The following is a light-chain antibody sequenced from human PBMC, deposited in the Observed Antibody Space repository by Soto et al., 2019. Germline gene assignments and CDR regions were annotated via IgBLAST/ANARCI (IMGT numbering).Light chain of an antibody. J-gene: IGLJ3*02. CDR1: SSDVGGYNY. V-gene: IGLV2-14*01. CDR3: SSYTGSASWV. CDR2: EVN. Sequence: QSALTQPASVSGSPGQSITISCTGTSSDVGGYNYVSWYQQPPGKAPKLMIYEVNNRPSGVSNRFSGSKSGNTASLSISGLQAEDEADYYCSSYTGSASWVFGGGTKLTVL.